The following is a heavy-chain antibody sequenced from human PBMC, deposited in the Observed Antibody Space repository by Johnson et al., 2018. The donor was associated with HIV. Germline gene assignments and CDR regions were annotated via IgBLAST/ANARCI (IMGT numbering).Heavy chain of an antibody. V-gene: IGHV3-30*04. D-gene: IGHD3-3*01. CDR1: GFTFSSCA. CDR2: ISYDGSNK. J-gene: IGHJ3*02. CDR3: ARDRRITIFGSGRAVQSNDAFDI. Sequence: QLVESGGGVVQPGRSLRLSCAASGFTFSSCAMHWVRQAPGKGLEWVAVISYDGSNKYYADSVKGRFTISRDNSKNTLYLQMNSLRAEDTAVYYCARDRRITIFGSGRAVQSNDAFDIWGQGTMVTVSS.